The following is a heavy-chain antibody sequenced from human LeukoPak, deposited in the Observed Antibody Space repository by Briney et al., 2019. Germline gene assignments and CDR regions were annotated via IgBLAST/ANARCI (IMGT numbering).Heavy chain of an antibody. V-gene: IGHV1-2*02. J-gene: IGHJ5*02. D-gene: IGHD3-3*01. CDR1: GYTFTDYY. Sequence: ASVKVSCKASGYTFTDYYMHWVRQAPGQGLEWMGWINPNSGGTNYAQKFQGRVTMTRDTSISTAYMELSGLRSDDTAVYYCAILYDFWSGYPRSNWFDPWGQGTLVTVSS. CDR2: INPNSGGT. CDR3: AILYDFWSGYPRSNWFDP.